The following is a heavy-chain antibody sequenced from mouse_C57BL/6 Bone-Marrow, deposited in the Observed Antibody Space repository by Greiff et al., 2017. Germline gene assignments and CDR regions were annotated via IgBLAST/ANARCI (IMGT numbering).Heavy chain of an antibody. CDR1: GYDFTNYL. V-gene: IGHV1-54*01. J-gene: IGHJ2*01. CDR2: INPGSGGT. CDR3: ARAWYYCDY. Sequence: QVQLQQSGAELVRPGTSVKVSCKASGYDFTNYLIEWVKQRPGQGLEWIGVINPGSGGTNYNEKFKGKATLTADKSSSTAYVQLSSLTSEDSAVYYCARAWYYCDYWYQGTTLTV.